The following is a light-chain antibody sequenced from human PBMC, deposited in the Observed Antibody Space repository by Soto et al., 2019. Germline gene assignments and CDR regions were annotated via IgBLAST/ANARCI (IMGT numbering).Light chain of an antibody. CDR1: QSIGSY. V-gene: IGKV1-39*01. CDR2: ATS. CDR3: QQSYSFPIT. J-gene: IGKJ5*01. Sequence: IQMIPSPSSLSASVGDRVTITCRASQSIGSYLNWYQHKPGKASSLLIYATSSLQSGVPSRFTGSGSGTDFTLTISFLQPEDLATYFCQQSYSFPITFGQGTRREI.